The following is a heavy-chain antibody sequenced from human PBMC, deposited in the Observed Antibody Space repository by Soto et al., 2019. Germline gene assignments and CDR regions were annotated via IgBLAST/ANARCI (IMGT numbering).Heavy chain of an antibody. V-gene: IGHV3-30-3*01. CDR3: ARDSTLYQLKRPMRGEVRYYYGMDV. CDR1: GFTFSSYA. J-gene: IGHJ6*02. D-gene: IGHD2-2*01. CDR2: ISYDGSNK. Sequence: VGSVSLSCAASGFTFSSYAMHWVRQAPGKGLEWVAVISYDGSNKYYADSVKGRFTISRDNSKNTLYLQMNSLRAEDTAVYYCARDSTLYQLKRPMRGEVRYYYGMDVCGQGTTVTVFS.